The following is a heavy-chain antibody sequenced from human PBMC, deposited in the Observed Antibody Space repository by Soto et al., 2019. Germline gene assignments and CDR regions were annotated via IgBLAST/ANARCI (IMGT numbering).Heavy chain of an antibody. J-gene: IGHJ4*02. V-gene: IGHV1-18*01. D-gene: IGHD3-10*01. CDR1: GYTFTNYG. CDR3: ARDLDGSGSYYTDY. CDR2: ISHWGKT. Sequence: QVPLVQSGAEVKKPGASVKVSCKASGYTFTNYGISWVRQAPGQGLEWMGWISHWGKTNYAQKLQGRVTMTTDTSASTAFMELRSLRSDDTAMYFCARDLDGSGSYYTDYWGQGTLVTVSS.